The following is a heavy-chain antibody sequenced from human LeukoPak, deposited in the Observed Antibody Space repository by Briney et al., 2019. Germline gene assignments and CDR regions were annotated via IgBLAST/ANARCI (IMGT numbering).Heavy chain of an antibody. J-gene: IGHJ4*02. V-gene: IGHV1-2*02. Sequence: ASVKVSCKASGYTFTSYDINWVRQAPGQGLEWMGWMNPNSGGTNYAQKFQGRVTMTRDTSISTAYMELSRLRSDDTAVYYWARVHYYGSGSYEDIDYWGQGTLVTVSS. CDR1: GYTFTSYD. D-gene: IGHD3-10*01. CDR2: MNPNSGGT. CDR3: ARVHYYGSGSYEDIDY.